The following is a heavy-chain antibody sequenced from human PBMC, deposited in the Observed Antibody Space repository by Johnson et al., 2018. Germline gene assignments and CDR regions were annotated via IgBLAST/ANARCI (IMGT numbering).Heavy chain of an antibody. CDR2: ISDDGSNN. V-gene: IGHV3-30-3*01. J-gene: IGHJ1*01. Sequence: VQLLESGGRVVQPGRSLRLSCSASGFTFSSYAMHWVRQAPVKGLEWVAVISDDGSNNFYAESVKGRFTISRDNSKYTVYLQMHSLKAEDTAVFYCARAQGGDYLAEYFHHWGQGTLVTVSS. CDR3: ARAQGGDYLAEYFHH. CDR1: GFTFSSYA. D-gene: IGHD4-17*01.